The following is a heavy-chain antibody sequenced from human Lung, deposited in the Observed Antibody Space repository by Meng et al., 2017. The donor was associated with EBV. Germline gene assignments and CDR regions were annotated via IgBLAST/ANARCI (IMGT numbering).Heavy chain of an antibody. CDR2: ISSSSSYI. D-gene: IGHD2-15*01. Sequence: EVQLVESGGGRVKPGGSVRLSWAGSGCTFTDYNLNWVRQAPGKGLEWVSSISSSSSYIYYADSVKGRFTISRDNAKNSLYLQMNSLRAEDTAVYYCAREYLYCSGGSCYLLGMDVWGQGTTVTVYS. J-gene: IGHJ6*02. V-gene: IGHV3-21*01. CDR1: GCTFTDYN. CDR3: AREYLYCSGGSCYLLGMDV.